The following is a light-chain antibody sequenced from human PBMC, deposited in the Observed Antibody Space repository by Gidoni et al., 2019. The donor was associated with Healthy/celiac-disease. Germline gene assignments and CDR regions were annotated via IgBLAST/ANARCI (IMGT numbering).Light chain of an antibody. CDR2: DAS. Sequence: EIVLTQSPATLSLSPGERATLSCRASQSVSSYLAWYQQKPGQAPRLLIYDASNRATGIPAQFSGSGSGTDFTLTISSLEPEDFAVYYCQQRSNWPWTFGQGTKVEIK. V-gene: IGKV3-11*01. CDR3: QQRSNWPWT. J-gene: IGKJ1*01. CDR1: QSVSSY.